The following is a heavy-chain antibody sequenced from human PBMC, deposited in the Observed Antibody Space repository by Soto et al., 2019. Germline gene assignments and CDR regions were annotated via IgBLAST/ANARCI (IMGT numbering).Heavy chain of an antibody. J-gene: IGHJ4*02. D-gene: IGHD3-3*01. CDR1: GGTFSSYT. CDR2: IIPILGIA. Sequence: QVQLVQSGAEVKKPGSSVKVSCKASGGTFSSYTISWVRQAPGQGLEWMGRIIPILGIANYAQKFQGRVTMTADKSTSTAYMELSSLRSEDTAVYYCARETDGGNYEDYWGQGTLVTVSS. CDR3: ARETDGGNYEDY. V-gene: IGHV1-69*08.